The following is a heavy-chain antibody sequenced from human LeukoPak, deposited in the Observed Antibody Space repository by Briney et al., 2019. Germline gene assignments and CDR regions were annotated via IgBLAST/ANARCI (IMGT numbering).Heavy chain of an antibody. CDR3: ARQTTVSGYTIFDY. V-gene: IGHV3-48*03. J-gene: IGHJ4*02. D-gene: IGHD5-12*01. CDR2: ISSSGSTI. Sequence: GGSLRLSCAASGFTFSSYEMNWVRQAPGKGLEWVSYISSSGSTIYYADSVKGRFTISRDNAKNSLYLQMNSLRAEDTAVYYCARQTTVSGYTIFDYWGQGSLVTVSS. CDR1: GFTFSSYE.